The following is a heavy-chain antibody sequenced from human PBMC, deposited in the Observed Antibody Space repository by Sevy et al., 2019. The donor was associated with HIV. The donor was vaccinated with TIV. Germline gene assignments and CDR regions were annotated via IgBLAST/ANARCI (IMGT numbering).Heavy chain of an antibody. CDR2: ISGNGADT. CDR1: GFTFSSYA. D-gene: IGHD3-9*01. Sequence: GGSLRLSCAASGFTFSSYAMSWVRQAPGKGLEWLSAISGNGADTFYADSVKGRFTISRDNSKNRLYLQMNSLRAEDTDVYYCASFMSWTIRVWFDPWGQGTLVTVSS. J-gene: IGHJ5*02. CDR3: ASFMSWTIRVWFDP. V-gene: IGHV3-23*01.